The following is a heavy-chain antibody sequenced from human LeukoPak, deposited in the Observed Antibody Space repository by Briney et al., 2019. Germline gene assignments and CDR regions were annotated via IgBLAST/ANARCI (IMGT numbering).Heavy chain of an antibody. Sequence: GGSLRLSCAASGFTFSSYGMHWVRQAPGKGLEWVAVISYDGSNKYYADSVKGRFTISRDNSKNTLYLQMNSLRAEDTAVYYCAKEEEMATIHYHYYGMDVWGQGTTVTVSS. D-gene: IGHD5-24*01. V-gene: IGHV3-30*18. CDR3: AKEEEMATIHYHYYGMDV. CDR1: GFTFSSYG. J-gene: IGHJ6*02. CDR2: ISYDGSNK.